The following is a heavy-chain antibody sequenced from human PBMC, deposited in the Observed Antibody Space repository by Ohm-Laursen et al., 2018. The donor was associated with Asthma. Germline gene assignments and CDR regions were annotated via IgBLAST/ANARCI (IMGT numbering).Heavy chain of an antibody. Sequence: SQTLSLTWTVSGDSISSGNNYWSWIRQHPGKGLEWIGYIYYSGITYSNPSLRSRVSISVDTSKNQFSLKLSPVTAADTAVYYCARGTFYHESTGYYFFDHWGQGALVTVSS. CDR1: GDSISSGNNY. J-gene: IGHJ4*02. CDR3: ARGTFYHESTGYYFFDH. V-gene: IGHV4-31*02. CDR2: IYYSGIT. D-gene: IGHD3-22*01.